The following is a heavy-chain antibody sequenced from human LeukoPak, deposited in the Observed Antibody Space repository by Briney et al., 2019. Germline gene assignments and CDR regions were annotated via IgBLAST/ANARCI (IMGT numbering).Heavy chain of an antibody. J-gene: IGHJ3*02. D-gene: IGHD4-17*01. CDR1: GFTFSSYG. CDR2: IRYDGSNK. CDR3: AKGYGDYVADAFDI. V-gene: IGHV3-30*02. Sequence: TGGSLRLSCAASGFTFSSYGMHWVRQAPGKGLEWVAFIRYDGSNKYYADSVKGRSTISRDNSKNTLYLQMNSLRAEDTAVYYCAKGYGDYVADAFDIWGQGTMVTVSS.